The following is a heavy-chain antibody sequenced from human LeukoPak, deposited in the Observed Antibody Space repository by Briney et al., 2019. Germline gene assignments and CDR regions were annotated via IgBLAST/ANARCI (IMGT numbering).Heavy chain of an antibody. Sequence: GGSLRLSCAASGFTFSSYWMNWARQAPGKGLEWVASINHNGNVNYYVDSVKGRFTISRDNAKNSLYLQMNSLRAEDTAVYYCASLLAAAGNYWGQGTLVTVSS. J-gene: IGHJ4*02. V-gene: IGHV3-7*01. CDR1: GFTFSSYW. CDR3: ASLLAAAGNY. D-gene: IGHD6-13*01. CDR2: INHNGNVN.